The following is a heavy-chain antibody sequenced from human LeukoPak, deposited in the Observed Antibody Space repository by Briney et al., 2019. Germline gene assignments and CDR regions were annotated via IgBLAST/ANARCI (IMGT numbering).Heavy chain of an antibody. CDR2: ISYDGSNK. CDR3: AKDGGPYLDY. CDR1: GFTFSSYG. D-gene: IGHD3-3*01. V-gene: IGHV3-30*18. J-gene: IGHJ4*02. Sequence: PGGSLRLPCAASGFTFSSYGMHWVRQAPGKGLEWVAVISYDGSNKYYADSVKGRFTISRDNSKNTLYLQMNSLRAEDTAVYYCAKDGGPYLDYWGQGTLVTVSS.